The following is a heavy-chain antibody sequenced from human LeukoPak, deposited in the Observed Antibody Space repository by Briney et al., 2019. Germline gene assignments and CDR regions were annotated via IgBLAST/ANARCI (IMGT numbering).Heavy chain of an antibody. D-gene: IGHD4-17*01. CDR2: IKEDGGET. CDR1: KFSFSRNW. J-gene: IGHJ4*02. V-gene: IGHV3-7*01. CDR3: SGGAGYGDDF. Sequence: PGKSLRLSCAASKFSFSRNWMSWVRQAPGKGLEWVASIKEDGGETLYVDSVRGRFTISRDNARNSLYLQMNSLRVDDTAVYYCSGGAGYGDDFGGQGTLVTVSS.